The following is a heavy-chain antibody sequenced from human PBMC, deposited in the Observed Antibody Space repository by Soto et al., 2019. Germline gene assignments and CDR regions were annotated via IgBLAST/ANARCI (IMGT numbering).Heavy chain of an antibody. Sequence: SQTLSLTCAISGDSVSSSSAAWNWIRQSPSRGLEWLGRTYYRSKWYNDYAVSVKSRITINPDTSKNQFSLQLNSVTPEDTAVYYCARDQRETGVPHNWFDPWGQGTLVTVSS. D-gene: IGHD3-10*01. CDR2: TYYRSKWYN. CDR1: GDSVSSSSAA. CDR3: ARDQRETGVPHNWFDP. J-gene: IGHJ5*02. V-gene: IGHV6-1*01.